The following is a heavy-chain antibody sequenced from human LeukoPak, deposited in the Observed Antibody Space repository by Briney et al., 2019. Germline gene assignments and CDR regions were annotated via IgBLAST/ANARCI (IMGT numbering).Heavy chain of an antibody. J-gene: IGHJ4*02. CDR1: GYTFTSYG. CDR2: ISAYNGNT. V-gene: IGHV1-18*04. Sequence: ASVKVSCKASGYTFTSYGISWVRQAPGQGLEWMGWISAYNGNTNYAQKLQGRVTMTTDTSTSTACMELRSLRSDDTAVYYCARDLSGWYDFYDYWGQGTLVTVSS. CDR3: ARDLSGWYDFYDY. D-gene: IGHD6-19*01.